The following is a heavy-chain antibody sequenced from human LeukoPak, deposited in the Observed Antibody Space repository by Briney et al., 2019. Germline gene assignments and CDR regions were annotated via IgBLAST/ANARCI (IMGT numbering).Heavy chain of an antibody. J-gene: IGHJ4*02. V-gene: IGHV6-1*01. D-gene: IGHD6-19*01. CDR3: ARAMEEQWLGPFDY. Sequence: SQTLSLTCAISGHIVSSNSAAWNWIRQSPSRGLEWLGRTYYRSKWYNDYAVSVKSRITINPDTSKNQFSLQLNSVTPEDTAVYYCARAMEEQWLGPFDYWGQGTLVTVSS. CDR1: GHIVSSNSAA. CDR2: TYYRSKWYN.